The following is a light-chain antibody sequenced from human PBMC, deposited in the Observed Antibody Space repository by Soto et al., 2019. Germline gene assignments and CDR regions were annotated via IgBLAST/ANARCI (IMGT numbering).Light chain of an antibody. CDR1: QSINRL. Sequence: DIQMTQSPSSLSASVGDRVTITCRASQSINRLLNLYQEKPGKAPKLLIYAASRLWSGVSSKFSGSGSGTDFTLTIDSLQPEDLATYYCQQRYGTLDTFGQGTKLEIK. V-gene: IGKV1-39*01. CDR2: AAS. J-gene: IGKJ2*01. CDR3: QQRYGTLDT.